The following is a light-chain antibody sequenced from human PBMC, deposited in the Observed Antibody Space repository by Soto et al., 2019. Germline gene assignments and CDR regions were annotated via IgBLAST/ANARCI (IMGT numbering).Light chain of an antibody. J-gene: IGLJ1*01. CDR2: TDN. V-gene: IGLV1-44*01. CDR1: SSNIGINT. Sequence: QSVLTQPPSVSGAPGQRVTISCTGSSSNIGINTVNWYQQLPGTAPKVLIYTDNERPSGVPDRFSGSKSGTSASLAINGLQSGDEADYYCGAWDESLNGYAFGNGTKVTVL. CDR3: GAWDESLNGYA.